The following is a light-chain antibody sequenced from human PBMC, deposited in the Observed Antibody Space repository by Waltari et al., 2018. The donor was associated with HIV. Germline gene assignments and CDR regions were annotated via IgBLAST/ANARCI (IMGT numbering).Light chain of an antibody. J-gene: IGLJ1*01. V-gene: IGLV2-14*01. CDR3: SSYTSRNTRV. CDR2: EVS. CDR1: TSDVGGYKY. Sequence: QSALTQPASVSGSPGQSLTISCTGTTSDVGGYKYVSWYQQHPDKAPKLVVYEVSNRPSGISIRFSGSKSGNTASLTISGLQAEDEADYYCSSYTSRNTRVFGTGTKVTVL.